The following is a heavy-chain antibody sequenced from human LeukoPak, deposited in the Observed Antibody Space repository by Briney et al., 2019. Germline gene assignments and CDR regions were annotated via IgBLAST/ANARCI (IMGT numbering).Heavy chain of an antibody. Sequence: PGGSLRLSCAASGFTFSSYEMNWVRQALGKGLEWVSYISSRGSTIYYADSVKGRFTISRDNAKNSLYLQMNSLRAEDTAVYYCASLHGRTLAATKDWGQGTLVTVSS. D-gene: IGHD1-26*01. CDR2: ISSRGSTI. V-gene: IGHV3-48*03. J-gene: IGHJ4*02. CDR3: ASLHGRTLAATKD. CDR1: GFTFSSYE.